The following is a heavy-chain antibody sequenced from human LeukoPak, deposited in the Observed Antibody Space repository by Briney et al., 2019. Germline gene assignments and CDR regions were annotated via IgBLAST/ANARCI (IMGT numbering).Heavy chain of an antibody. CDR2: MNPNSGNT. J-gene: IGHJ6*02. CDR1: GYTFTSYD. D-gene: IGHD3-22*01. CDR3: ARAPDYYDSSGYRGKYYYYGMDV. V-gene: IGHV1-8*01. Sequence: GASVKVSCKASGYTFTSYDINWVRQATGQGLEWMGWMNPNSGNTGYAQKFQGRVTMTRNTSISTAYMELSSLRSEDTAVYYCARAPDYYDSSGYRGKYYYYGMDVWGQGTTVTVSS.